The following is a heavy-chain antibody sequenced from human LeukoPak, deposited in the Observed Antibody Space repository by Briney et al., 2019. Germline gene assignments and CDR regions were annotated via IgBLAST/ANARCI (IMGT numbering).Heavy chain of an antibody. Sequence: GGSLRLSRAPSGFTFSSYAMSWVRQAPGKGLEWVSAISGSGGSTYYADSVKGRFTISRDNSKNTLYLQMNSLRAEDTAVYYCAKDPATVTTYSFDYWGQGTLVTVSS. D-gene: IGHD4-17*01. CDR2: ISGSGGST. V-gene: IGHV3-23*01. CDR3: AKDPATVTTYSFDY. CDR1: GFTFSSYA. J-gene: IGHJ4*02.